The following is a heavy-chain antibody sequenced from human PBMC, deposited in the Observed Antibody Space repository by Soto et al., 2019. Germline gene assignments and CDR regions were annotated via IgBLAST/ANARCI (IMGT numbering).Heavy chain of an antibody. CDR1: GFTFSGYG. D-gene: IGHD1-26*01. J-gene: IGHJ4*02. Sequence: QVQMVESGGGVVQPGRSLRLSCAASGFTFSGYGVHWVRQAPGKGLEWVAVIWYDGSNKYYADSVKGRFTISRDNSKSTLYLQMNSLRAEDTAVYYCASGCSGSYAWGDYWGQGTLVTVSS. V-gene: IGHV3-33*01. CDR2: IWYDGSNK. CDR3: ASGCSGSYAWGDY.